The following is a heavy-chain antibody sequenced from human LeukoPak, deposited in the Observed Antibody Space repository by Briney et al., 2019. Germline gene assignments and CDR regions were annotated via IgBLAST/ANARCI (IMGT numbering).Heavy chain of an antibody. CDR2: INEAGSEK. CDR1: GFIFNNHW. J-gene: IGHJ6*02. V-gene: IGHV3-7*01. Sequence: GGSLRLSCAASGFIFNNHWMIWVRQAPGKGLEWVANINEAGSEKYYLDSVKGRFTVSRDNAENSLYLQMYSLRVEDTGVYYCARYNMDVWGQGTTVTVSS. D-gene: IGHD1-14*01. CDR3: ARYNMDV.